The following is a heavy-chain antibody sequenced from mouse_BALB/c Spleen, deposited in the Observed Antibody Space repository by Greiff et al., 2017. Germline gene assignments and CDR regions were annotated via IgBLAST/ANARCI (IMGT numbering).Heavy chain of an antibody. J-gene: IGHJ3*01. CDR2: ISSGGSYT. CDR3: TRPAYYGNWFAY. Sequence: EVQLVESGGGLVKPGGSLKLSCAASGFTFSSYTMSWVRQTPEKRLEWVATISSGGSYTYYPDSVKGRCTISRDNAKNTLYLQMGSLKSEDTAMYDCTRPAYYGNWFAYGGQGTLVTVSA. CDR1: GFTFSSYT. V-gene: IGHV5-6-4*01. D-gene: IGHD2-10*01.